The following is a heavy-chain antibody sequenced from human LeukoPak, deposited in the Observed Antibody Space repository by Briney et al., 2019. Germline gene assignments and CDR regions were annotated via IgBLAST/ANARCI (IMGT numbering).Heavy chain of an antibody. CDR3: ARHGGGLGWFDP. D-gene: IGHD3-16*01. V-gene: IGHV4-59*08. CDR1: GGSICTFY. CDR2: IYNIGTT. Sequence: SETLSLTCTVSGGSICTFYWSWIRQPPGKGLEWIGYIYNIGTTNYNPSLKNRATISVDTSKNQFSLRLSSVTAVDTAMYYCARHGGGLGWFDPWGQGALVTVSS. J-gene: IGHJ5*02.